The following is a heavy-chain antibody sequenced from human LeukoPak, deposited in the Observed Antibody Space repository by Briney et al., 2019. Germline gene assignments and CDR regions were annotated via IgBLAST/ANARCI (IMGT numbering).Heavy chain of an antibody. CDR3: AKDSPNYGSGSYEAHWFDP. J-gene: IGHJ5*02. CDR1: GFTFSSYA. V-gene: IGHV3-23*01. Sequence: PGRSLRLSCAASGFTFSSYAMSWVRQAPGKGLEWVSAISGSGGSTYYADSVKGRFTISRDNSKNTLYLQMNSLRAEDTAVYYCAKDSPNYGSGSYEAHWFDPWGQGTLVTVSS. CDR2: ISGSGGST. D-gene: IGHD3-10*01.